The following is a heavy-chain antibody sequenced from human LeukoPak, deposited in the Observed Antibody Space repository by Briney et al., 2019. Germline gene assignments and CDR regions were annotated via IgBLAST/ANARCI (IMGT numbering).Heavy chain of an antibody. Sequence: ASVKVSCKASGYTFTGYYMHWVRQAPGQGLEWMGWINPNSGGTNYAQKFQGRVTITRNTSISTAYMELSSLRSEDTAVYYCARGPPATTVTTSYYYYYYYYMDVWGKGTTVTVSS. CDR3: ARGPPATTVTTSYYYYYYYYMDV. D-gene: IGHD4-17*01. V-gene: IGHV1-2*02. CDR1: GYTFTGYY. J-gene: IGHJ6*03. CDR2: INPNSGGT.